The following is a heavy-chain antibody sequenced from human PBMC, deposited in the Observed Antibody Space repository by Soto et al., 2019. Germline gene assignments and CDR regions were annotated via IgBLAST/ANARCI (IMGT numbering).Heavy chain of an antibody. CDR3: ARDGEESSSSWYRYYYYYYYGMDV. Sequence: GGSLRLSCAASGFTFSSYGMHWVRQAPGKGLEWVAVIWYDGSNKYYADYVKGRFTNSRDNSKNTLFLQMNSLRAEDTAFFYCARDGEESSSSWYRYYYYYYYGMDVWGQGTTVTVSS. D-gene: IGHD6-13*01. V-gene: IGHV3-33*01. CDR2: IWYDGSNK. J-gene: IGHJ6*02. CDR1: GFTFSSYG.